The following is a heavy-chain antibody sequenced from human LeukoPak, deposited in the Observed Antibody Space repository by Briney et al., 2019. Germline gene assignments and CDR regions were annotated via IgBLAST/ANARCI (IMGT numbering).Heavy chain of an antibody. J-gene: IGHJ4*02. D-gene: IGHD5-12*01. CDR2: IVVGSGNT. Sequence: GASVKVSCKASGFTFTSSAMQWVRQARGQRLEWIGWIVVGSGNTNYAQKLQGRVTMTTDTSTSTAYMELRSLRSDDTAVYYCASEGYSGYGYFDYWGQGTLVTVSS. CDR3: ASEGYSGYGYFDY. V-gene: IGHV1-58*02. CDR1: GFTFTSSA.